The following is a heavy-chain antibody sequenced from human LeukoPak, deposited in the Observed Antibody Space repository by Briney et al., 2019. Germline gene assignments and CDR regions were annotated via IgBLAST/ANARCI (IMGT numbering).Heavy chain of an antibody. V-gene: IGHV4-4*07. CDR1: GGSISSYY. J-gene: IGHJ5*02. D-gene: IGHD3-16*01. Sequence: SETLSLTCTVSGGSISSYYWSFIRQPAGKGLEWIGRIHTSGTTYYNPSLKTRLTMSVDTSKNQFSLNLISVTAADTAMYYCTRGDYYDGGGRNWFDPWGQGTLVTVSS. CDR3: TRGDYYDGGGRNWFDP. CDR2: IHTSGTT.